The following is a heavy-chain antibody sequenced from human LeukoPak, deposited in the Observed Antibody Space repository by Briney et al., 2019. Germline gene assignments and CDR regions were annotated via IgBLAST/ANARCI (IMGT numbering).Heavy chain of an antibody. Sequence: GGSLRLSCAASGFTFSSYAMSWVRQAPGKGLEWVSAISGSGGSTYYADSVKGRFTISRDNSKNTLYLQMNSLRAEDTAVYYCAKDREVAVAIGVFDYWGQGTLVTVSS. D-gene: IGHD6-19*01. CDR3: AKDREVAVAIGVFDY. J-gene: IGHJ4*02. V-gene: IGHV3-23*01. CDR2: ISGSGGST. CDR1: GFTFSSYA.